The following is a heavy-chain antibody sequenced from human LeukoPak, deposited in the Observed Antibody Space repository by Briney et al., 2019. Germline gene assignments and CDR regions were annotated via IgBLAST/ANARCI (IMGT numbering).Heavy chain of an antibody. CDR1: GIAVIGNY. Sequence: GGSLTLSCAASGIAVIGNYMSWVRQPPGKGLEWVSFISINTDTFYADSVRGRFTISRDSSKNTLFLQMNSLRDEDSAVYYCAIAQSWAELFYSWGQGILVTVSS. CDR2: ISINTDT. J-gene: IGHJ4*02. CDR3: AIAQSWAELFYS. V-gene: IGHV3-53*01. D-gene: IGHD1-26*01.